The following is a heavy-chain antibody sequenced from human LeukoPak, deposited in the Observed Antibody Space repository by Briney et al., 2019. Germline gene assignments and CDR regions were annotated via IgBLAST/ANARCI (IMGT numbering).Heavy chain of an antibody. V-gene: IGHV4-61*02. CDR2: IYTSGST. CDR3: ARDRADSSGYYYHFDY. J-gene: IGHJ4*02. D-gene: IGHD3-22*01. Sequence: SETLSLTCTVSGGSISSGSYYWRWIRQPAGKGLEWIVRIYTSGSTNYNPSLKSRVTISVDTSKNQFSLKLSSVTAADTAVYYCARDRADSSGYYYHFDYWGQGTLVTVSS. CDR1: GGSISSGSYY.